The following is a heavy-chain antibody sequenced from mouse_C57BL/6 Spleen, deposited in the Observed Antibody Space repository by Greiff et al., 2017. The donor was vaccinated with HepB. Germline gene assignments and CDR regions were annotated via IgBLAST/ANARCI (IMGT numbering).Heavy chain of an antibody. J-gene: IGHJ4*01. Sequence: QVQLQQPGAELVMPGASVKLSCKASGYTFTSYWMHWVKQRPGQGFEWIGEIDPSDSYTNYNQKFKGKSTLTVDKSSSTAYMQLSSLTSEDSAVYYCARGYDYEIGYYAMDYWGQGTSVTVSS. V-gene: IGHV1-69*01. CDR1: GYTFTSYW. CDR2: IDPSDSYT. D-gene: IGHD2-4*01. CDR3: ARGYDYEIGYYAMDY.